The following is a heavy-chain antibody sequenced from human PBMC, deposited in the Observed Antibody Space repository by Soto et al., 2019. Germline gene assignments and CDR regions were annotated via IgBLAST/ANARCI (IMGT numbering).Heavy chain of an antibody. D-gene: IGHD7-27*01. Sequence: EVQLVESGGGLVKPGGSLRLSCAASGFTFSSYSMNWVRQAPGKGLEWVSSISSSSSYIYYADSVKGRFTISRDNAKNYLYLQMNSRRAEDTAVYYCARLNWDYGSEGCAPWGQGTLVTVSS. V-gene: IGHV3-21*01. J-gene: IGHJ5*02. CDR3: ARLNWDYGSEGCAP. CDR2: ISSSSSYI. CDR1: GFTFSSYS.